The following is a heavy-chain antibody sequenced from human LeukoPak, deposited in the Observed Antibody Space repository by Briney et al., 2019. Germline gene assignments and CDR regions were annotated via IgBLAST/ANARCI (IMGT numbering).Heavy chain of an antibody. CDR2: ISGSGGNT. CDR3: AKEYYYASGGPGQS. D-gene: IGHD3-10*01. V-gene: IGHV3-23*01. J-gene: IGHJ4*02. CDR1: GFTFSSYA. Sequence: GGSLRLSCAASGFTFSSYAMSWVRQAPGKGLEWVSAISGSGGNTYYADSVKGRFTISRDNSKNTLYLQMNSLRAEDTAVYYCAKEYYYASGGPGQSWGQGTLVTVSS.